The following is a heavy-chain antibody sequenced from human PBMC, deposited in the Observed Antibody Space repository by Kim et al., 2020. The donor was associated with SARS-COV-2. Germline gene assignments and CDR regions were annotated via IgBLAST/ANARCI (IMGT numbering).Heavy chain of an antibody. V-gene: IGHV3-33*01. Sequence: GGSLRLSCAASGFTFSSYGMHWVRQAPGKGLEWVAVIWYDGSNKYYADSVKGRFTTSRDNSKNTLYLQMNSLRAEDTAVYYCARGYYDYVWGSYRYTDFFGYWGQGTLVTVSS. CDR1: GFTFSSYG. J-gene: IGHJ4*02. CDR2: IWYDGSNK. CDR3: ARGYYDYVWGSYRYTDFFGY. D-gene: IGHD3-16*02.